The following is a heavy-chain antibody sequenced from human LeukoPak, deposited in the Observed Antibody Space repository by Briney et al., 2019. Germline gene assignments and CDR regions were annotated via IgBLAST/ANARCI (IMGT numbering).Heavy chain of an antibody. CDR1: GYXFTSYD. J-gene: IGHJ1*01. D-gene: IGHD3-3*01. V-gene: IGHV1-8*01. CDR3: AVAARRNLWSGYPTEYFQH. Sequence: ASVKVSXKAXGYXFTSYDINWVRQATGQGLEWMGWMNPNSGNTGYAQKFQGRVTMTRNTSISTAYMELSSLRSEDTAVYYCAVAARRNLWSGYPTEYFQHWGQGTLVTVSS. CDR2: MNPNSGNT.